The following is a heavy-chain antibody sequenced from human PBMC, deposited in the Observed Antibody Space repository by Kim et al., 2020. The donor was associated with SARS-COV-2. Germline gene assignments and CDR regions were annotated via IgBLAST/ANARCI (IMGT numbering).Heavy chain of an antibody. V-gene: IGHV3-53*01. Sequence: GSLRLSCAASGFTVSSNYMSWVRQAPGKGLEWVSVIYSGGSTFYADSVKGRFTISRDNSKNTLFLQMNSLRAEDTAVYYCARDLLEYGGTDYWGQGTLVTVSS. CDR3: ARDLLEYGGTDY. J-gene: IGHJ4*02. D-gene: IGHD2-15*01. CDR2: IYSGGST. CDR1: GFTVSSNY.